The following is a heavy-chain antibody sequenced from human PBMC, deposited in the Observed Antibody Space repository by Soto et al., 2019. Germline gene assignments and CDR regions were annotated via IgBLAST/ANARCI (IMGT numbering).Heavy chain of an antibody. V-gene: IGHV3-30*18. CDR1: GFTFSSYG. Sequence: GSLRLSCAASGFTFSSYGMHWVRQAPGKGLEWVAVISYDGSNKYYADSVKGRFTISRDNSKNTLYLQMNSLRAEDTAVYYCAKPALSGYYFWYYFDYWGQGTLVTVSS. CDR3: AKPALSGYYFWYYFDY. D-gene: IGHD3-22*01. CDR2: ISYDGSNK. J-gene: IGHJ4*02.